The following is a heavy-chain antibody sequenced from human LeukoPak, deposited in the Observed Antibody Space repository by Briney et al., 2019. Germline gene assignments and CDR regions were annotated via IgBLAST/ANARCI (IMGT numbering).Heavy chain of an antibody. Sequence: GGSLRLSCAASGLTFSNYGMLWVRQAPGKGLEWVAVIWYDGSNKYYADSVKGRFTISRDDSKNTLYLQMNSLRAEDTAVYYCAKDRGSGSYASDYWGQGTLVTVSS. D-gene: IGHD1-26*01. CDR2: IWYDGSNK. V-gene: IGHV3-33*06. J-gene: IGHJ4*02. CDR1: GLTFSNYG. CDR3: AKDRGSGSYASDY.